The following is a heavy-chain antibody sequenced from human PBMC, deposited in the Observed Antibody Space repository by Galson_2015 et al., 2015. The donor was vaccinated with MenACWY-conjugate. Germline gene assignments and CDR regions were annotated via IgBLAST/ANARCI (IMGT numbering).Heavy chain of an antibody. J-gene: IGHJ5*02. Sequence: SVKVSCKVSGDTFSSDSISWVRQAPGQELELMGGIIPLSGNTNYVEKFQGRVRITADSSTNTVYMELSRLKSEDTAMYYCARDDRGSFYNTLYWFDPWGQGTQVTVSS. D-gene: IGHD1-1*01. CDR2: IIPLSGNT. CDR3: ARDDRGSFYNTLYWFDP. CDR1: GDTFSSDS. V-gene: IGHV1-69*13.